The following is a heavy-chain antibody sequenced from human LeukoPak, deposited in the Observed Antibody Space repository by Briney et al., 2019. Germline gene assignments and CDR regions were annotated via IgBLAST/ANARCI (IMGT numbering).Heavy chain of an antibody. D-gene: IGHD2-21*02. CDR1: GYAFTGYY. J-gene: IGHJ4*02. CDR2: INPNSGGT. V-gene: IGHV1-2*02. Sequence: GASVKVSCKASGYAFTGYYMHWVRQAPGQGLEWMGWINPNSGGTNYAQRFQGRVTMTRDTSISTAYMELSRLRSDDTAVYFCATDTGDSQLLLSSFNYWGQGTLVTVSS. CDR3: ATDTGDSQLLLSSFNY.